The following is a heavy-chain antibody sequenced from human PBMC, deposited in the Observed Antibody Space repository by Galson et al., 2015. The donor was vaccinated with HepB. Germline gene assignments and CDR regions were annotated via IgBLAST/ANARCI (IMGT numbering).Heavy chain of an antibody. D-gene: IGHD2-15*01. CDR2: INNGNGKT. CDR3: AREVERGYFDY. J-gene: IGHJ4*02. CDR1: GYTFTRYS. V-gene: IGHV1-3*04. Sequence: SVKVSCKASGYTFTRYSMHWVRLGPGQRLEWMGWINNGNGKTEYSKKFQGRVTITRDTSATTAYMELYSLRSEDTAVYYCAREVERGYFDYWGQGTLVTVSS.